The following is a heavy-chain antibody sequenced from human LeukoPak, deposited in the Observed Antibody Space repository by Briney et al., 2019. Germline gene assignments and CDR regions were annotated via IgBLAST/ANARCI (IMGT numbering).Heavy chain of an antibody. V-gene: IGHV4-34*01. D-gene: IGHD6-19*01. CDR1: GGSFSDYY. J-gene: IGHJ3*02. CDR3: ATYSTGFDI. Sequence: SETLSLTCAVYGGSFSDYYWTWIRQPPGKGLEWIGEINHRGSTHYNPSLKSRVTISVDTTKKQFSLKLSSVTAADTAVYYCATYSTGFDIWGQGTVVTVSS. CDR2: INHRGST.